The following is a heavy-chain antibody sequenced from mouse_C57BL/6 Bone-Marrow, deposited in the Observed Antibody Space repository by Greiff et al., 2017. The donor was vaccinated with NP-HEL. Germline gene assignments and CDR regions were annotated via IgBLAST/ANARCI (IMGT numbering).Heavy chain of an antibody. D-gene: IGHD1-1*01. CDR1: GFSLTSYG. CDR3: GRDTAVVADYAMDY. CDR2: IWSGGST. V-gene: IGHV2-2*01. J-gene: IGHJ4*01. Sequence: VKLMESGPGLVQPSQSLSITCTVSGFSLTSYGVHWVRQSPGKGLEWLGVIWSGGSTDYNAAFISRLSISKDNYKSQVFFKMNSLQADDAAIDYCGRDTAVVADYAMDYWGQGTSVTVSA.